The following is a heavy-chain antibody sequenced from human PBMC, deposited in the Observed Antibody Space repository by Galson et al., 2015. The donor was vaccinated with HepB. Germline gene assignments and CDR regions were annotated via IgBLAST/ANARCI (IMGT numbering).Heavy chain of an antibody. CDR2: IKTDGSYT. CDR1: GFTFSSHA. J-gene: IGHJ4*02. Sequence: SLRLSCAASGFTFSSHAMNWVRQAPGKGLVRVSRIKTDGSYTSYADSVKGRFTISRDNAKNTVYLEMNSLRTEDTSIYYCVRSSNFDTWGQGTLVTVSS. CDR3: VRSSNFDT. V-gene: IGHV3-74*01. D-gene: IGHD2-2*01.